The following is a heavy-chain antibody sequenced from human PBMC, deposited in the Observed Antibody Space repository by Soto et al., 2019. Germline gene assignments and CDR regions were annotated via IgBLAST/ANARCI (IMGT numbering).Heavy chain of an antibody. CDR2: TSGSGGST. J-gene: IGHJ3*02. CDR1: GFTFRDYA. V-gene: IGHV3-23*01. D-gene: IGHD3-10*01. Sequence: PGVSLRLSCTASGFTFRDYAMSWVRQAPGKGLEWVSGTSGSGGSTYYAESVKGRFTISRDNSKNTLYLQMNSLRAEDTAIYYCAKFRRFAELLSTLDSFDIWGQGTMVTVSS. CDR3: AKFRRFAELLSTLDSFDI.